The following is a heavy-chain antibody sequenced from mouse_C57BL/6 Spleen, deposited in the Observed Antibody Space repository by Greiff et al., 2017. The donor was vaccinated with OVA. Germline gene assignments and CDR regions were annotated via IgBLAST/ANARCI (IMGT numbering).Heavy chain of an antibody. J-gene: IGHJ4*01. V-gene: IGHV5-6*01. CDR3: ARRIITSVVAGDMDYYAMDY. D-gene: IGHD1-1*01. CDR2: ISSGGSYT. Sequence: EVQVVESGGDLVKPGGSLKLSCAASGFTFSSYGMSWVRQTPDKRLEWVATISSGGSYTSYPDSVKGQFTISRDNAKTTLYLQMSSLKSEDTAMYYCARRIITSVVAGDMDYYAMDYWGQGTSVTVSS. CDR1: GFTFSSYG.